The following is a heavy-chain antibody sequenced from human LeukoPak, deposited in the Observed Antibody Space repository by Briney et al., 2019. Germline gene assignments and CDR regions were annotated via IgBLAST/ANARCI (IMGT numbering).Heavy chain of an antibody. D-gene: IGHD3-10*01. Sequence: PGGSLRLSCAASGFTFSDYYMSWVRQAPGKGLEWVSYIRGSGSNIYYADSVKGRFTISRDNTKNSLYLQMNSLRAEDTAVYYCARNNHKMVRETYYYYMSVWGKGTAITVSS. V-gene: IGHV3-11*04. CDR1: GFTFSDYY. CDR3: ARNNHKMVRETYYYYMSV. CDR2: IRGSGSNI. J-gene: IGHJ6*03.